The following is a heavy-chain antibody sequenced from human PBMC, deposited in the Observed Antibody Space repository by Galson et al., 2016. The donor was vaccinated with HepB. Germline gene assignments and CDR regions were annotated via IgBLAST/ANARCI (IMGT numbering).Heavy chain of an antibody. CDR2: IWYDGENK. J-gene: IGHJ4*02. D-gene: IGHD3-10*01. V-gene: IGHV3-33*06. Sequence: SLRLSCAASGFTFSKTAMHWVRQAPGKGLEWVAVIWYDGENKYYADSVQGRFTVSRDNSENTLYLQMNSLRADDTAVFYCAKNTGAYFHGSGTYLDSWGQGTPVTVSP. CDR3: AKNTGAYFHGSGTYLDS. CDR1: GFTFSKTA.